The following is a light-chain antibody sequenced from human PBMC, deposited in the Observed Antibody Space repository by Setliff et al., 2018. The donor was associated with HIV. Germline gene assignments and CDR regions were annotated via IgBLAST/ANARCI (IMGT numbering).Light chain of an antibody. CDR1: SSDVGSYNR. V-gene: IGLV2-18*02. CDR3: SSYTTTGTYV. CDR2: EVS. Sequence: QSVLTQPRSVSGSPGQSVNISCIGTSSDVGSYNRVSWYQQPPGTAPKLIIYEVSLLPSGVPDRFSGSKSGNTASLTISGLQAEDEADYYCSSYTTTGTYVFGSGTKV. J-gene: IGLJ1*01.